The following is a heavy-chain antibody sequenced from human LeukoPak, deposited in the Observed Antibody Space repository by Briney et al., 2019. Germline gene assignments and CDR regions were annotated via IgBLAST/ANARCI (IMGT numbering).Heavy chain of an antibody. CDR3: ARDRYYFYHGMDV. CDR1: GYTFTGYY. V-gene: IGHV1-2*02. Sequence: ASVKVSCKASGYTFTGYYMHWVRQAPGKGLEWMGWINPNTGGTKYAQKFQDRVTMTRDTSISTAYLELSRLTSDDTAVYYCARDRYYFYHGMDVWGQGTTVTVSS. CDR2: INPNTGGT. J-gene: IGHJ6*02. D-gene: IGHD1-14*01.